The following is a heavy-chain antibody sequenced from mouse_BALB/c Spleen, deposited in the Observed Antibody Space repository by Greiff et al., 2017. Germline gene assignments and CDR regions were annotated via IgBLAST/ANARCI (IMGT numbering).Heavy chain of an antibody. D-gene: IGHD2-4*01. CDR1: GFTFSSFG. J-gene: IGHJ4*01. V-gene: IGHV5-17*02. CDR3: ARSGDYAPMDY. CDR2: ISSGSSTI. Sequence: DVKLQESGGGLVQPGGSRKLSCAASGFTFSSFGMHWVRQAPEKGLEWVAYISSGSSTIYYADTVKGRFTISRDNPKNTLFLQMTSLRSEDTAMYYCARSGDYAPMDYWGQGTSVTVSS.